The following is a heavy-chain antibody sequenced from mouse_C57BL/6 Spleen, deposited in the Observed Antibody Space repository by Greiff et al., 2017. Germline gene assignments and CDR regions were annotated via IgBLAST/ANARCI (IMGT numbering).Heavy chain of an antibody. CDR1: GYTFTDYY. V-gene: IGHV1-76*01. CDR3: ARWEDDYDDY. D-gene: IGHD2-4*01. Sequence: QVQLQQSGAELVRPGASVKLSCKASGYTFTDYYINWVKQRPGQGLEWIARIYPGSGNTYYNEKFKGKATLTAEKSSSTAYMELSSLTSEDSAVYFCARWEDDYDDYWGQGTTLTVSS. J-gene: IGHJ2*01. CDR2: IYPGSGNT.